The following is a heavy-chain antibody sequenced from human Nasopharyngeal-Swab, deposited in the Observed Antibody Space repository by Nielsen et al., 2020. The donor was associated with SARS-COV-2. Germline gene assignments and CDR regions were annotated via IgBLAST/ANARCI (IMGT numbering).Heavy chain of an antibody. CDR1: GFTFGDYA. CDR3: ARSVGSFYGQGAFDI. J-gene: IGHJ3*02. V-gene: IGHV3-49*01. D-gene: IGHD1-26*01. CDR2: IRSQTYGGAP. Sequence: GGSLRLSCTTSGFTFGDYAMSWFRQATGKGLEWVGLIRSQTYGGAPEYAASVKGRFTISRDGAESIAYLQMNSLETENTGVYYCARSVGSFYGQGAFDIWGQGTMVTVSS.